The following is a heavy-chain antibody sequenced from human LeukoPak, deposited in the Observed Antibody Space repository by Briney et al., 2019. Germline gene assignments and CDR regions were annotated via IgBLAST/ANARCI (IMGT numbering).Heavy chain of an antibody. J-gene: IGHJ4*02. V-gene: IGHV3-23*01. CDR2: ISGSGAMT. CDR1: GFTFSSYA. D-gene: IGHD3-10*01. Sequence: GGSLRLSCAASGFTFSSYAMAWVRQAPGKGLEWVSSISGSGAMTYYADSVKGRFTISRDNAMDTIYLQMNSLRVDDTAVYYCAKDRVDGSGSQFDYWGQGTLVTVSS. CDR3: AKDRVDGSGSQFDY.